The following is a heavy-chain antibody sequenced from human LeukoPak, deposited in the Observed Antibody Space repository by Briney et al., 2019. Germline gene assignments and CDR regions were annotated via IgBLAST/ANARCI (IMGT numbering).Heavy chain of an antibody. CDR3: AKDIYRVAAAGIDYYGMDV. J-gene: IGHJ6*02. CDR1: GFTFDDYA. V-gene: IGHV3-43*02. D-gene: IGHD6-13*01. Sequence: GGSLRLSCAASGFTFDDYAMHWARQAPGKGLEWVSLISGDGGSTYYADSAKGRFTISRHNSKNSLYLQMNSLRTEDTALYYCAKDIYRVAAAGIDYYGMDVWGQGTTVTVSS. CDR2: ISGDGGST.